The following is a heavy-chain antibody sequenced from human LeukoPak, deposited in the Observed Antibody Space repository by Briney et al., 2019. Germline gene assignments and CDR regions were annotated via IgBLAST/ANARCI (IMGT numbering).Heavy chain of an antibody. CDR2: IRDDGSEK. CDR1: EFTFSSHW. CDR3: ATYVNWVAGDV. J-gene: IGHJ6*02. Sequence: GGSLRLSCAASEFTFSSHWMSWVRQAPGKGLEWVANIRDDGSEKYYVDSVKGRFTISRDNANNSLYLQMNSLRAEDTAVYYCATYVNWVAGDVYGQGTTVSVSS. D-gene: IGHD1-1*01. V-gene: IGHV3-7*01.